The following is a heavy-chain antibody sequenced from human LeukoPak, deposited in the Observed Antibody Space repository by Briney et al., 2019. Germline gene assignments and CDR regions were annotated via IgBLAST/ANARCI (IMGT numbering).Heavy chain of an antibody. CDR3: VRNKDRAYDI. Sequence: GGSLRLSCAASGFTFSTSWMHWVRQAPGKGLVWVSRINSDGSATTDADSVKGRFTISRDNAKNSLYLQMNSLRAEDTAVYYCVRNKDRAYDIWGQGTMVTVSS. V-gene: IGHV3-74*01. CDR2: INSDGSAT. D-gene: IGHD2-15*01. J-gene: IGHJ3*02. CDR1: GFTFSTSW.